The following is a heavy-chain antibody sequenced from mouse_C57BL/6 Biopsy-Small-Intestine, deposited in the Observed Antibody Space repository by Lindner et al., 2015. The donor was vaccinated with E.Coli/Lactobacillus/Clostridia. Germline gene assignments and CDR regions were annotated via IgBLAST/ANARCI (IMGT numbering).Heavy chain of an antibody. J-gene: IGHJ4*01. Sequence: VQLQESGPELVKPGASVKMSCKASGYTFTNYIMYWVKRKPGQGLEWIGYINPYNDGTKYNEKFKGKATLTSDKSSSTAYMEVSSLTSEDSAVYYCARQGAYYPFAMDYWGQGTSVTVSS. CDR2: INPYNDGT. CDR3: ARQGAYYPFAMDY. V-gene: IGHV1-14*01. CDR1: GYTFTNYI. D-gene: IGHD2-10*01.